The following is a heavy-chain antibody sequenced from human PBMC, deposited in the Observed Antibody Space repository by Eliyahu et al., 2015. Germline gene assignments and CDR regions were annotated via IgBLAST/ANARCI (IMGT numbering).Heavy chain of an antibody. CDR2: IYPGDSDT. Sequence: EVQLVQSGAEVKKPGESLKISCKGSGYSFTSYWIGWVRQMPGKGLEWMGIIYPGDSDTRYSPSFQGQVTISADKSISTAYLQWSSLKASDTAMYYCARRIEDFWSGWSFDYWGQGTLVTVSS. V-gene: IGHV5-51*01. CDR3: ARRIEDFWSGWSFDY. CDR1: GYSFTSYW. J-gene: IGHJ4*02. D-gene: IGHD3-3*01.